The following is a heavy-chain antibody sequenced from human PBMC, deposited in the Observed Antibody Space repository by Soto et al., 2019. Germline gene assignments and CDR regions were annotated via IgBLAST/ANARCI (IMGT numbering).Heavy chain of an antibody. CDR2: ITKSGDT. CDR1: GFTFNIYA. D-gene: IGHD6-19*01. CDR3: AKGRTSGWYEWDY. Sequence: EAQLLESGGDLIQPGGSLRLSCAASGFTFNIYAMSWVRQAPGKGLEWVSSITKSGDTYYADSVRGRFIISRDNSRNTVYLQMNGLRAEDTAVYYCAKGRTSGWYEWDYWGQGDLVTVSS. V-gene: IGHV3-23*01. J-gene: IGHJ4*02.